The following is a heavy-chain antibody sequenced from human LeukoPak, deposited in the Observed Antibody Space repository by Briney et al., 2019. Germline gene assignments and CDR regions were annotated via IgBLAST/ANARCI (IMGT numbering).Heavy chain of an antibody. CDR1: GGSISSYY. V-gene: IGHV4-59*01. Sequence: PSETLSLTCTVSGGSISSYYWGWIRQPPGKGLEWLGYIYYSGSTNYNPSLKSRVTISVDTSKNQFSLKLSSVTAADTAVYYCARGDSSSSHFDSWGQGTLVTVSP. J-gene: IGHJ4*02. CDR3: ARGDSSSSHFDS. D-gene: IGHD6-6*01. CDR2: IYYSGST.